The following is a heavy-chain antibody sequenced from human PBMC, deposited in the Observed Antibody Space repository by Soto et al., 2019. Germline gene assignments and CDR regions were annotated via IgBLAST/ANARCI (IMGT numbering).Heavy chain of an antibody. CDR1: GYTFTNYG. V-gene: IGHV1-18*01. CDR3: RRGTTIPASGES. Sequence: QVQLVQSGAEVKKPGASVKVSCKASGYTFTNYGINWVRQAPGQGLECLGWVSAYTGERTYAQRVQARVIMTTDTLTSPAYMELRSLKADDTTVYSCRRGTTIPASGESWGYGTLVPVSS. J-gene: IGHJ5*01. CDR2: VSAYTGER. D-gene: IGHD6-25*01.